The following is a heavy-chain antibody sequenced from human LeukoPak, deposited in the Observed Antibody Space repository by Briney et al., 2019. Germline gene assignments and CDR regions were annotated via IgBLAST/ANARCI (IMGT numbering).Heavy chain of an antibody. CDR2: ISNSGSTI. CDR1: GFTFSSYE. CDR3: ARDFGHWELNGGYYFDY. D-gene: IGHD1-26*01. V-gene: IGHV3-48*03. Sequence: GGSLRLSCAASGFTFSSYEMNWVRQAPGKGLEWVSYISNSGSTIYYADSMKGRFTISRDNAKNSLYLQMNSLRAEDTAVYYCARDFGHWELNGGYYFDYWGQGTLVTVSS. J-gene: IGHJ4*02.